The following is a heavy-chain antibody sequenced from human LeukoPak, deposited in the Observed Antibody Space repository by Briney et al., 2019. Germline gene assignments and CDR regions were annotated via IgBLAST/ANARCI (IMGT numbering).Heavy chain of an antibody. J-gene: IGHJ5*02. CDR1: GGTFSSYA. D-gene: IGHD2-15*01. CDR2: IIPILGIA. CDR3: ARARLQIAATRNWFDP. Sequence: GASVKVSCKASGGTFSSYAISWVRLAPGQGLEWMGRIIPILGIANYAQKFQGRVTITADKSTSTAYMELSSLRSEDTAVYYCARARLQIAATRNWFDPWGQGTLVTVSS. V-gene: IGHV1-69*04.